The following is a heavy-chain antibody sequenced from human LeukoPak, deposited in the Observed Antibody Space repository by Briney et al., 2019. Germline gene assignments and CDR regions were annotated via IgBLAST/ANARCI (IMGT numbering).Heavy chain of an antibody. V-gene: IGHV1-2*02. CDR1: GYTFTGNI. CDR3: ARGPEEN. CDR2: IKPNNGST. J-gene: IGHJ4*02. Sequence: GASVKVSCKASGYTFTGNIIHWVRQAPGQGLEWMGWIKPNNGSTDYTQKFQDRVTMTRDTSISTAYMELSRLRSDDTAVFYCARGPEENWGQGTLVTVSS.